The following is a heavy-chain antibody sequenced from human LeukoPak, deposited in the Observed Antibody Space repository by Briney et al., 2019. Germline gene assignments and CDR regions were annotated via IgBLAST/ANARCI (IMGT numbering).Heavy chain of an antibody. V-gene: IGHV4-34*01. D-gene: IGHD1-26*01. CDR3: ARGRRSYYPYYFDY. CDR1: GGSFSGYY. CDR2: INHSGST. Sequence: SETLSLTCAVYGGSFSGYYWSWIRQPPGKGLEWIGEINHSGSTNYNPSLKSRVTISVDTSKNQFSLKLSSVTAADTAVYYCARGRRSYYPYYFDYWGQGTLVTVSS. J-gene: IGHJ4*02.